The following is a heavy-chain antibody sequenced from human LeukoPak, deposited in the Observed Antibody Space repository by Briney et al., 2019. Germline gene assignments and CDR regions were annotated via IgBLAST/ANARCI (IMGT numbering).Heavy chain of an antibody. CDR2: IYTSGST. J-gene: IGHJ3*02. D-gene: IGHD6-19*01. Sequence: SETLSLTCTVSGGSISSYYWSWIRQPAGKGLEWIGRIYTSGSTNYNPSLKSRVTMSVDTSKNQFSLKLSSVTAADTAVYYCARLPLIAVAGLDAFDIWGQGTMVTVSS. CDR3: ARLPLIAVAGLDAFDI. CDR1: GGSISSYY. V-gene: IGHV4-4*07.